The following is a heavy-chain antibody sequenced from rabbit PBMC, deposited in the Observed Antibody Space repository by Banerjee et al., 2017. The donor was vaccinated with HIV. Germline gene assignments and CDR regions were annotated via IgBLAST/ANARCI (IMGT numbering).Heavy chain of an antibody. CDR3: ARDLAGVIGWNFNL. J-gene: IGHJ4*01. CDR1: GFSFSNRYV. V-gene: IGHV1S45*01. D-gene: IGHD4-1*01. CDR2: IHAGSSGIT. Sequence: QEQLEESGGGLVKPEGSLTLTCTASGFSFSNRYVMCWVRQAPGKGPEWIGTIHAGSSGITDYASWVNGRFTISKTSSTTVTLQMTSLTAADTATYFCARDLAGVIGWNFNLWGQGTLVTVS.